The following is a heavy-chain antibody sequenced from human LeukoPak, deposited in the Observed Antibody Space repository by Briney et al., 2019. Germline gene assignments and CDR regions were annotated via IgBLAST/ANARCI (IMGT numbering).Heavy chain of an antibody. CDR1: GFTFSSYS. CDR3: AKDISSTGGFQH. CDR2: ISSSSSYI. D-gene: IGHD1-14*01. J-gene: IGHJ1*01. V-gene: IGHV3-21*04. Sequence: GGSLRLSCAASGFTFSSYSMNWVRQAPGKGLEWVSSISSSSSYIYYADSVKGRFTISRDNSKNSLYLQMNSLRTEDTALYYCAKDISSTGGFQHWGQGTLVTVSS.